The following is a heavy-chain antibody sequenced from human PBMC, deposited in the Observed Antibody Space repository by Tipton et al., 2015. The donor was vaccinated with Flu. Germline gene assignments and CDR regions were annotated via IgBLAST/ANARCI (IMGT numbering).Heavy chain of an antibody. D-gene: IGHD2-15*01. CDR3: ARELVVVATIDY. Sequence: TLPLTCTVSGGSISSGGYYWSWIRQHPGKGLEWIGYIYYSGSTYYNPSLKSRVTISVDTSKNQFSLKLSSVTAADTAVYYCARELVVVATIDYWGQGTLVTVSS. J-gene: IGHJ4*02. CDR1: GGSISSGGYY. V-gene: IGHV4-31*03. CDR2: IYYSGST.